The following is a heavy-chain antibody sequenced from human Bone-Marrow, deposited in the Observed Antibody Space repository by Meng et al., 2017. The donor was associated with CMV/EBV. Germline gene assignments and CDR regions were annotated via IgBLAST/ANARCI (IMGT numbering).Heavy chain of an antibody. CDR1: GGTFSSYA. V-gene: IGHV1-69*05. CDR2: IIPIFGTA. Sequence: SVKVSCKASGGTFSSYAISWVRQAPGQGLEWMGGIIPIFGTANYAQKFQGRVTITTDESTSTAYMELSSLRSEDTAVYYCATYCSGGSCYTKAPRTFDYWGQGTRVTGSS. CDR3: ATYCSGGSCYTKAPRTFDY. J-gene: IGHJ4*02. D-gene: IGHD2-15*01.